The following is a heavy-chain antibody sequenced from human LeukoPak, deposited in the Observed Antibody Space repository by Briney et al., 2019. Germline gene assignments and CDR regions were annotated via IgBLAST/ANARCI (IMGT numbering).Heavy chain of an antibody. D-gene: IGHD2-8*01. CDR2: IFYSGST. CDR3: ARHEEVYGASFDY. CDR1: GGSITSSSN. J-gene: IGHJ4*02. Sequence: PSETLSLTCTVSGGSITSSSNWGWIRQPPGKGLDWIGSIFYSGSTFYSPSLKSRITISVDTSKNQFSLKLNSVTAADTAIYYCARHEEVYGASFDYWGQGTLVTVSS. V-gene: IGHV4-39*01.